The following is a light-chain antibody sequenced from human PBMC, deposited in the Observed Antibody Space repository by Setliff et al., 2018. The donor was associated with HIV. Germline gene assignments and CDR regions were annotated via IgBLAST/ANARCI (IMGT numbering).Light chain of an antibody. CDR3: SSYTSSTPLYV. V-gene: IGLV2-14*03. CDR1: SSDVGGYNY. Sequence: QSALAQPASVSGSPGQSITTSCTGSSSDVGGYNYVSWYQQHPGKAPKLTIYAVSNRPSGVSNRFSGSKSGNTASLTISGLQAEDEADYYCSSYTSSTPLYVFGTGTKVTV. J-gene: IGLJ1*01. CDR2: AVS.